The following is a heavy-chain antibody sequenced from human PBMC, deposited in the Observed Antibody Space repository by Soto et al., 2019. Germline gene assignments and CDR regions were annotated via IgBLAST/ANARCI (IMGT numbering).Heavy chain of an antibody. CDR2: MYHSGRT. CDR3: ARVSRASGSYYFDY. J-gene: IGHJ4*02. Sequence: ETVSLTCCVSGYSISIGYYCGLIRQPPGKGLEWIASMYHSGRTYYNPSLKSRVTISVDASKNQFSLNLSSVTAADTAIYYCARVSRASGSYYFDYWGQGTLVTVSS. V-gene: IGHV4-38-2*02. D-gene: IGHD1-26*01. CDR1: GYSISIGYY.